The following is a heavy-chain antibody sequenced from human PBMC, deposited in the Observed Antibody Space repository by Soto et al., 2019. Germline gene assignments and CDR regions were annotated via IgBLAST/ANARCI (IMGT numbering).Heavy chain of an antibody. CDR3: AKDRKRWHDDAFDI. CDR2: ISYDGSNK. V-gene: IGHV3-30*18. Sequence: GGSLRLSCGASGFTFSSYGMHWVRQAPGKGLEWVAVISYDGSNKYYADSVKGRFTISRDNSKNTLYLQMNSLRAEDTAVYYWAKDRKRWHDDAFDIWGQGTMVTVS. CDR1: GFTFSSYG. J-gene: IGHJ3*02.